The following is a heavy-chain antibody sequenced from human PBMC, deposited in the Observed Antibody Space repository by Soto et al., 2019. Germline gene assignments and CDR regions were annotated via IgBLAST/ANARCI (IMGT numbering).Heavy chain of an antibody. Sequence: EVQLVESGGGLVQPGGSLRLSCAASGFTFSSYSMNWVRQAPGKGLEWVSYISSSSSTIYYADSVKGRCTISRDNAKNALYLQMNSLRAEDTAVYYCAREDDYLNWFDPWGQGTLVTVSS. CDR3: AREDDYLNWFDP. CDR1: GFTFSSYS. V-gene: IGHV3-48*01. J-gene: IGHJ5*02. D-gene: IGHD4-17*01. CDR2: ISSSSSTI.